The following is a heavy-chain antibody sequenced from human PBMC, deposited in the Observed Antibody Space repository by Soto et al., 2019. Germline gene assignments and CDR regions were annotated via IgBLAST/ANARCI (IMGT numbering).Heavy chain of an antibody. V-gene: IGHV4-34*01. CDR3: ARHHVRGRTIAGAAEF. D-gene: IGHD1-26*01. CDR1: GGSLSGYY. J-gene: IGHJ4*02. Sequence: QVQLQQWGAGLLKPSETLSLTCPVYGGSLSGYYWSWIRQPPGKALEWLGEINHSGNTNYNPSLKSRVTIAVDTSKTQLFLNLSSVTAADTAMYYCARHHVRGRTIAGAAEFWGQGTLVTVSS. CDR2: INHSGNT.